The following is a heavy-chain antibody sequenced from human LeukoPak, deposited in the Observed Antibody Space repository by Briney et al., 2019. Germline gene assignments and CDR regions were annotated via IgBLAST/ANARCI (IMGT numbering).Heavy chain of an antibody. CDR2: IRDSGAT. CDR3: ARDRAVTQVWVEFDS. J-gene: IGHJ5*01. D-gene: IGHD3-16*01. V-gene: IGHV3-66*03. CDR1: GFIFSTYA. Sequence: GGSLRLSCAASGFIFSTYAMSWVRQAPGKGLEWVSLIRDSGATFYADSVKGRFTISRDNSKNTIYLQMNRLRVEDTAVYFCARDRAVTQVWVEFDSWGQGTQVTVSS.